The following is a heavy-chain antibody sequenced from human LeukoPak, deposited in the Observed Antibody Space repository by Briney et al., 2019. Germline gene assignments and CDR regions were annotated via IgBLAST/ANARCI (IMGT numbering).Heavy chain of an antibody. CDR2: IYHSGST. V-gene: IGHV4-30-2*01. J-gene: IGHJ3*02. CDR3: AKSYSGPGDTGGAFDI. Sequence: PSETLSLTCTVSGGSISSGGYYWSWIRQPPGKGLEWIGYIYHSGSTYYNPSLKSRVTISVDRSKNQFSLKLSSVTAADTAVYYCAKSYSGPGDTGGAFDIWGQGTMVTVSS. D-gene: IGHD5-18*01. CDR1: GGSISSGGYY.